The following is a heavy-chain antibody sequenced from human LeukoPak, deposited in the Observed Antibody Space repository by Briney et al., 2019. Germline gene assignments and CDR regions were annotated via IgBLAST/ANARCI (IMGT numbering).Heavy chain of an antibody. CDR3: ARDSDWYPVDY. D-gene: IGHD6-19*01. V-gene: IGHV3-7*01. Sequence: PGGSLRLSCAASGVTFSNNWMTWVRQAPGKGLEWVANIKEDGSEKNYVDSVKGRFTISRDNAKNSLYLQMNSLRAEDTAVYYCARDSDWYPVDYWGQGTLVTVSS. CDR2: IKEDGSEK. CDR1: GVTFSNNW. J-gene: IGHJ4*02.